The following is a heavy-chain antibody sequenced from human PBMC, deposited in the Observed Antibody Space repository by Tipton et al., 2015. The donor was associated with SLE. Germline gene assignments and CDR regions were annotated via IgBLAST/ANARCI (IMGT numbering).Heavy chain of an antibody. D-gene: IGHD5-24*01. V-gene: IGHV1-69*01. CDR3: ARRRWLQLGWYFDL. Sequence: QSGAEVKKPGSSVKVSCKASGGTFSNFAISWVRQAPGQGLEWMGEIIPIFGTPNSAQKFQGRVTITADEVTSTAYMELSSLRPEDTAVYYCARRRWLQLGWYFDLWGRGSLVTVSS. CDR2: IIPIFGTP. CDR1: GGTFSNFA. J-gene: IGHJ2*01.